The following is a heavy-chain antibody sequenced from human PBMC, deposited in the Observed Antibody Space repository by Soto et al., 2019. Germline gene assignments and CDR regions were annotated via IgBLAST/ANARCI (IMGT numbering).Heavy chain of an antibody. CDR1: GGSFSGYY. J-gene: IGHJ6*02. CDR3: AKKGGYYYDSSGYYYYYYGMDV. V-gene: IGHV4-34*01. D-gene: IGHD3-22*01. Sequence: QVQLQQWGAGLLKPSETLSLTCAVYGGSFSGYYWSWIRQPPGKGLEWIGEINHSGSTNYNPSLKSRVTISVDTSKNQFSLKLGSVTAADTAVYYCAKKGGYYYDSSGYYYYYYGMDVWGQGTTVTVSS. CDR2: INHSGST.